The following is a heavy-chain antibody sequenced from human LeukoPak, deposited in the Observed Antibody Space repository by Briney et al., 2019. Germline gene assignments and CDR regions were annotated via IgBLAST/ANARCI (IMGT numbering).Heavy chain of an antibody. CDR1: GFSFSSYS. CDR2: ISGSGNAK. V-gene: IGHV3-48*01. Sequence: GGSLRLSCAASGFSFSSYSMNWVRQAPGKGLEWVSYISGSGNAKHYTDSVKGRFTISRDNAKNALYLQMNSLRAEDTAVYFCARDYLYAFDYWGQGTLVTVSS. CDR3: ARDYLYAFDY. J-gene: IGHJ4*02. D-gene: IGHD2-2*01.